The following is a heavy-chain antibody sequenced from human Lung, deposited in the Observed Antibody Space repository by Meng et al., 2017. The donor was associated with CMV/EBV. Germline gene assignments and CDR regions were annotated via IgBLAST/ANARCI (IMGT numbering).Heavy chain of an antibody. J-gene: IGHJ6*02. D-gene: IGHD3-10*01. CDR2: ITPNSGGT. Sequence: ASVXVSXKASGYTFTGYYIHWVRQAPGQGLEWMGWITPNSGGTNYAQKFQGRVTMTRDTSISTAYMELSRLRSDDTAVYYCARGPFYYYGMDVWGQGTTVTVSS. CDR1: GYTFTGYY. V-gene: IGHV1-2*02. CDR3: ARGPFYYYGMDV.